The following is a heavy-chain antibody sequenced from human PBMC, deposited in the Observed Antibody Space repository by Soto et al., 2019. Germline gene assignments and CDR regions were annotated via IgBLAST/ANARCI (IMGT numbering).Heavy chain of an antibody. CDR2: IYHSGST. J-gene: IGHJ5*02. D-gene: IGHD1-7*01. CDR3: AREGNKWNYVRHKWFDP. CDR1: GGSISSSNW. Sequence: LSLTCAVSGGSISSSNWWSWVRQPPGKGLEWIGEIYHSGSTNYNPSLKSRVTISVDKSKNQFSLKLSSVTAADTAVYYCAREGNKWNYVRHKWFDPWGQGTMVTVSS. V-gene: IGHV4-4*02.